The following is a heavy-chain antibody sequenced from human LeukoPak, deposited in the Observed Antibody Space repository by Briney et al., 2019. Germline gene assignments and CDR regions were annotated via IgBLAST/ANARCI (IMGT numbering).Heavy chain of an antibody. CDR3: TRHPSRIGFYYMDV. Sequence: PSQTLSLTCTVSGGSISSGSYYWSWIRQPAGKGLEWIGRIYTSGSTNYNPSLKSRVTISVDTSKNQFSLKLSSVTAADTSVYYCTRHPSRIGFYYMDVWGKGTTVAVSS. J-gene: IGHJ6*03. V-gene: IGHV4-61*02. CDR2: IYTSGST. CDR1: GGSISSGSYY. D-gene: IGHD2/OR15-2a*01.